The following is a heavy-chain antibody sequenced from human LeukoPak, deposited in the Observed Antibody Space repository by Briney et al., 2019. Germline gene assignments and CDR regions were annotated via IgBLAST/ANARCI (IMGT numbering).Heavy chain of an antibody. J-gene: IGHJ4*02. CDR1: GFTVSSNY. CDR3: AKEFYDYVWGSYRWHFDY. V-gene: IGHV3-53*01. CDR2: IYSGGST. D-gene: IGHD3-16*02. Sequence: GGSLRLSCAASGFTVSSNYMSWVRQAPGKGLEWVSVIYSGGSTYYADSVKGRFTISRDNSKNTLYLQMNSLRAEDTAVYFCAKEFYDYVWGSYRWHFDYWGQGTLVTVSS.